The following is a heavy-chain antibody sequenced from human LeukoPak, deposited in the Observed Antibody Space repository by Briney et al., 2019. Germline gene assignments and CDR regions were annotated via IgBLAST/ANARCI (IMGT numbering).Heavy chain of an antibody. CDR3: ARAYYDSRGPY. Sequence: GGSLRLSCAASGFTLSSYSMNWVRQAPGKGLEWVSYISSSSSTIYYADSVKGRFTISRDNAKNSLYLQMNSLRAEDTAVYYCARAYYDSRGPYWGQGTLVTVSS. D-gene: IGHD3-22*01. V-gene: IGHV3-48*04. CDR2: ISSSSSTI. J-gene: IGHJ4*02. CDR1: GFTLSSYS.